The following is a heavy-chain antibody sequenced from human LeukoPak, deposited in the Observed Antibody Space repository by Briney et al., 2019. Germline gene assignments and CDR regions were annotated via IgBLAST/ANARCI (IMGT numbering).Heavy chain of an antibody. CDR3: ARGHKQWLVWDYFDY. CDR2: INPNSGGT. Sequence: ASVKVSCKASGYTFTGYYMHWVRQASGQGLEWMGWINPNSGGTNYAQKFQGRVTMTRDTSISTAYMELSRLRSDDTAVYYCARGHKQWLVWDYFDYWGQGTLVTVSS. CDR1: GYTFTGYY. J-gene: IGHJ4*02. V-gene: IGHV1-2*02. D-gene: IGHD6-19*01.